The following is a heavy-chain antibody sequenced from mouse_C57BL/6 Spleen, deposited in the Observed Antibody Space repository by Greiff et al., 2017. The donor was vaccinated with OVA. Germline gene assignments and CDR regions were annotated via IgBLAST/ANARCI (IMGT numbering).Heavy chain of an antibody. CDR2: IYPGSGST. CDR1: GYTFTSYW. D-gene: IGHD1-1*01. Sequence: QVQLQQPGAELVKPGASVKMSCKASGYTFTSYWITWVKQRPGQGLEWIGDIYPGSGSTNYNEKFKSKATLTVDTSSSTAYMQLSSLTSEDSAVYYCATYYYGSPAWFVYWGQGTLVTVSA. CDR3: ATYYYGSPAWFVY. J-gene: IGHJ3*01. V-gene: IGHV1-55*01.